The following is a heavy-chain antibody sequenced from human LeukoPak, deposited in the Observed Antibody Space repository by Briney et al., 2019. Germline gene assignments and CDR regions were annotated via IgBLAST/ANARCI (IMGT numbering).Heavy chain of an antibody. J-gene: IGHJ6*03. Sequence: GGSLRLSCAASGFTFSSYGMSWVRQAPGKGLEWVSGISGSGSDGSTYYADSVKGRFTISRDNSKNTLYLQMNSLRAEDTAVYYCAKGYDTTYYHYYFMDVWGKGTTVTISS. CDR2: ISGSGSDGST. CDR3: AKGYDTTYYHYYFMDV. D-gene: IGHD2-2*01. V-gene: IGHV3-23*01. CDR1: GFTFSSYG.